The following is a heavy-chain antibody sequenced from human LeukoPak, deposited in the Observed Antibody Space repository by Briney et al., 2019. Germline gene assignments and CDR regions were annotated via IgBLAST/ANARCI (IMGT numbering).Heavy chain of an antibody. CDR2: ISAYNGNT. Sequence: ASVKVSCKSSGYTFTSYGISWVRQAPGQGLEWMGWISAYNGNTNYAQKLQGRVTMTTDTSTSTAYMELRSPRSDDTAVYYCARVAVAGAYYYYGMDVWGQGTTVTVSS. V-gene: IGHV1-18*01. CDR3: ARVAVAGAYYYYGMDV. J-gene: IGHJ6*02. D-gene: IGHD6-19*01. CDR1: GYTFTSYG.